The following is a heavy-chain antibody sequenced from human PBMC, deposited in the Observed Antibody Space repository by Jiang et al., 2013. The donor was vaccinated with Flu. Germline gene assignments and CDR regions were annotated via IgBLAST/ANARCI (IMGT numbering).Heavy chain of an antibody. Sequence: SCKASGYTFTSYYMHWVRQAPGQGLEWMGIINPSGGSTSYAQKFQGRVTMTRDTSTSTVYMELSSLRSEDTAVYYCARFCSSTSCYSGFDYWGQGTLVTVSS. CDR2: INPSGGST. D-gene: IGHD2-2*01. J-gene: IGHJ4*02. CDR3: ARFCSSTSCYSGFDY. V-gene: IGHV1-46*01. CDR1: GYTFTSYY.